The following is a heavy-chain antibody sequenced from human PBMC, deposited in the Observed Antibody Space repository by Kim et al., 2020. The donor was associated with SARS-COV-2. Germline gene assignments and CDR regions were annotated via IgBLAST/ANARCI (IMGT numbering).Heavy chain of an antibody. CDR2: YKWYN. V-gene: IGHV6-1*01. J-gene: IGHJ4*02. Sequence: YKWYNDYAVSMKSRITINPDTSKNQVALQLNSVTPEDTAVYYCASKSFDYWGQGTLVTVSS. CDR3: ASKSFDY.